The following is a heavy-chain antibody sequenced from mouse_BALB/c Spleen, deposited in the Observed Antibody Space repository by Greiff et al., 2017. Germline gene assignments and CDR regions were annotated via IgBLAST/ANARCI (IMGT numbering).Heavy chain of an antibody. J-gene: IGHJ4*01. V-gene: IGHV5-6-3*01. CDR3: ARGMDY. Sequence: DVKLVESGGGLVQPGGSLKLSCAASGFTFSSYGMSWVRQTPDKRLELVATINSNGGSTYYPDSVKGRFTISRDNAKNTLYLQMSSLKSEDTAMYYCARGMDYWGQGTSVTVSS. CDR2: INSNGGST. CDR1: GFTFSSYG.